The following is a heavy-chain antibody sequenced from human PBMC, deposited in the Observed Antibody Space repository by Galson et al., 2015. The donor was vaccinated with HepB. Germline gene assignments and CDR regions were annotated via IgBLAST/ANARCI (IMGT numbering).Heavy chain of an antibody. Sequence: SLRLSCAASGFTFSNYAMSWARQAPGKGLEPVSVISAGGVSIYYADSVKGRFTVSRDNSKNTLSLQMNGLRADDTAIYYCAKVALYDFWSTYWDYWGQGSLVTVSS. J-gene: IGHJ4*02. CDR1: GFTFSNYA. CDR3: AKVALYDFWSTYWDY. CDR2: ISAGGVSI. D-gene: IGHD3-3*01. V-gene: IGHV3-23*01.